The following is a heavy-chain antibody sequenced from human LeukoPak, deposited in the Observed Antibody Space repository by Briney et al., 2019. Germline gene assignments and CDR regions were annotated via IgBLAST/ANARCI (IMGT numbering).Heavy chain of an antibody. D-gene: IGHD3-22*01. V-gene: IGHV3-23*01. CDR1: GFTFSSYA. CDR3: AKELGYDSPY. CDR2: ISGSGGST. Sequence: GGSLRLSCAASGFTFSSYATSWVRQAPGKGLEWVSAISGSGGSTYYADSAKGRFTISRDNSKNTRYLQMNSPRAEATAVYYSAKELGYDSPYWGEGTLVTVSS. J-gene: IGHJ4*02.